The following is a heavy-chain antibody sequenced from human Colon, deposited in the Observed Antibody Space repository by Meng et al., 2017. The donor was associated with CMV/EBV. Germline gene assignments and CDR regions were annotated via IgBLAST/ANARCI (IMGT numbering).Heavy chain of an antibody. CDR2: FTASGGGR. D-gene: IGHD2-21*02. CDR3: SKSTPDLFDYYFGA. V-gene: IGHV3-23*01. CDR1: GFTVSNCA. Sequence: SGFTVSNCAMTCVRQAPGKGPGWVSAFTASGGGRYYTDSVKGRFTISRDNSQTTMYLQMNSLGADDTAIYYCSKSTPDLFDYYFGARGQGILVTVSS. J-gene: IGHJ5*02.